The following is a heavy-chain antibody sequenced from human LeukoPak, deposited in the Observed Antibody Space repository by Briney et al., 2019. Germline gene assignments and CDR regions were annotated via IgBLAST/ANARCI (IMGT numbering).Heavy chain of an antibody. Sequence: SETLSLTCTVSGGSISSSSYYWGWIRQPPGKGLEWIGSIYYSGSTYYNPSLKSRVTISVDTSKNQFSLKLSSVTAADTAVYYCAGKGSGGGDFLAGHLFDYWGQGTLVNVFS. CDR3: AGKGSGGGDFLAGHLFDY. J-gene: IGHJ4*02. CDR1: GGSISSSSYY. V-gene: IGHV4-39*07. D-gene: IGHD3-9*01. CDR2: IYYSGST.